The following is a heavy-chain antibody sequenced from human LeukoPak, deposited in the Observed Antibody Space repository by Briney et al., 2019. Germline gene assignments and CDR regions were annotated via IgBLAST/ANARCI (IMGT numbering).Heavy chain of an antibody. J-gene: IGHJ4*02. V-gene: IGHV3-21*01. CDR2: ISSSSSYI. CDR3: ASFGGDQWRTY. CDR1: GFTFSSYS. Sequence: GGSLRLSCAASGFTFSSYSMNWVRQAPGKGLEWVSSISSSSSYIYYADSVKGRFTISRDNAKNSLYLQMNSLRAEDTAVYYCASFGGDQWRTYWGQGTLVTVSS. D-gene: IGHD2-21*02.